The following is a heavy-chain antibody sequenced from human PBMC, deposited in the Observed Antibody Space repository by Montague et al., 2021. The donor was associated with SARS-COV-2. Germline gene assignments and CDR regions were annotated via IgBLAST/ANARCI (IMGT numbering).Heavy chain of an antibody. CDR2: IYDSGGA. Sequence: SETLSLTCTVSGGSISRYYWTWIRQLPGKELEWIGSIYDSGGARYNPSLKSRVSISVDASKNQFSLRVTSVTAADTAVYFCARRGTGNYEMLDYWGQGSLVTVSS. CDR3: ARRGTGNYEMLDY. J-gene: IGHJ4*02. V-gene: IGHV4-59*01. CDR1: GGSISRYY. D-gene: IGHD3-3*01.